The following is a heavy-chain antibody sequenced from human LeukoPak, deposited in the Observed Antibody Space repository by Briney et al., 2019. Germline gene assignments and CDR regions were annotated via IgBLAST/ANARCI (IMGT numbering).Heavy chain of an antibody. CDR1: GFTVGSNY. J-gene: IGHJ4*02. D-gene: IGHD4-17*01. CDR2: ISYDGSNK. Sequence: GGSLRLSCAASGFTVGSNYMTWIRQAPGKGLEWVAVISYDGSNKYYADSVKGRFTISRDNSKNTLYLQMNSLRVEDTAVYYCAKVDSSDYGDLRIPADHWGQGTLVIVSS. CDR3: AKVDSSDYGDLRIPADH. V-gene: IGHV3-30*18.